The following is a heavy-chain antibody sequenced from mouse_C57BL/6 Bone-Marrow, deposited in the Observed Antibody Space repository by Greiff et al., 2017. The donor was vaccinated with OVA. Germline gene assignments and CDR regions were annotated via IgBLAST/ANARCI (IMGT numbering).Heavy chain of an antibody. CDR3: VREGNYYGSSWFAY. V-gene: IGHV10-3*01. D-gene: IGHD1-1*01. J-gene: IGHJ3*01. Sequence: EVQLVESGGGLVQPKGSLKLSCAASGFTFNTYAMHWVRQAPGKGLEWVARIRSKSSNYATYYADSVKDRFTISRDDSQSMLYLQMNNLKTEDTAMYYCVREGNYYGSSWFAYWGQGTLVAVSA. CDR1: GFTFNTYA. CDR2: IRSKSSNYAT.